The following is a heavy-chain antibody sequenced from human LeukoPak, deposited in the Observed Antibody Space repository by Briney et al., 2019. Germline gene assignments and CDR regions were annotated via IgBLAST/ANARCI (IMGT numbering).Heavy chain of an antibody. V-gene: IGHV4-59*08. J-gene: IGHJ3*02. CDR1: GGSISSYY. Sequence: ASETLSLTCIVSGGSISSYYWSWIRQPPGKGLEWIGYIYYTGSTNYNPSLKSRVTISVDTSKNQLSLKLRSVTAADTAVYYCARQDSGTYLNPLDIWGQGTVVTVSS. D-gene: IGHD1-26*01. CDR2: IYYTGST. CDR3: ARQDSGTYLNPLDI.